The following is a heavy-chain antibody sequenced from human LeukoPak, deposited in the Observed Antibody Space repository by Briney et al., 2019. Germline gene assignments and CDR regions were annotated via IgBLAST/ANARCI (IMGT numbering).Heavy chain of an antibody. CDR1: GFTLSTYD. Sequence: GGSLRLSCAASGFTLSTYDMHWVRQAPSKGLEWVAYIRYDGSNKYYADSVKGRFTISRDNSKNTLYLQMNSLRADDTAVYYCARKQFDYGDSNWFDPWGQGTLVTVSS. J-gene: IGHJ5*02. V-gene: IGHV3-30*02. D-gene: IGHD4-17*01. CDR3: ARKQFDYGDSNWFDP. CDR2: IRYDGSNK.